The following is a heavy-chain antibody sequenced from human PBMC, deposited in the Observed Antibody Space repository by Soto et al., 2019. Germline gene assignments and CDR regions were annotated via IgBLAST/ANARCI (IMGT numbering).Heavy chain of an antibody. D-gene: IGHD1-20*01. Sequence: GASVKVSCKASGYNFANFGISWVRQAPGQGLEWLGWIGPHSGNPNYAQRFQGRGTMTTDTSTSTAYMELRTLRSDDTAVYFCARFEFNNHVIDYWAQGTLVTVSS. J-gene: IGHJ4*02. CDR3: ARFEFNNHVIDY. CDR2: IGPHSGNP. CDR1: GYNFANFG. V-gene: IGHV1-18*01.